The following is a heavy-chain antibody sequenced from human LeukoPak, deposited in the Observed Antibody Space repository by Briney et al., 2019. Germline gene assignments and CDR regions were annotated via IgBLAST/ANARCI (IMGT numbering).Heavy chain of an antibody. V-gene: IGHV3-43*01. J-gene: IGHJ6*02. Sequence: GGSLRLSCAASGFTFDDYTMHWVRQAPGKGLEWVSLISWDGGSTYYADSVKGRFTISRDNSKNSLYLQMNSLRTEDTALYYCAKEGGYCSGGSCYYGMDVWGQGTTVTVSS. CDR2: ISWDGGST. CDR1: GFTFDDYT. CDR3: AKEGGYCSGGSCYYGMDV. D-gene: IGHD2-15*01.